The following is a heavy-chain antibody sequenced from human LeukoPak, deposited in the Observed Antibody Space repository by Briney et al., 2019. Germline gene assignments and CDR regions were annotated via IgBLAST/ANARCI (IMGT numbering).Heavy chain of an antibody. Sequence: GRSLRLSCAASGFTFHDYAMHWVRQAPGKGLEWVSGISWNGGTIDYADSVKGRFTISRDNAKNSLYLQMNSLRPEDMALYYCAKGPTYSSLSLFDYWGQGILVAVSS. J-gene: IGHJ4*02. D-gene: IGHD6-6*01. CDR1: GFTFHDYA. V-gene: IGHV3-9*03. CDR3: AKGPTYSSLSLFDY. CDR2: ISWNGGTI.